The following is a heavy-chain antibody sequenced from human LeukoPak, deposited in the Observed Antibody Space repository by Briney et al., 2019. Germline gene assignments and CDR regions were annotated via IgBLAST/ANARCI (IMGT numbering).Heavy chain of an antibody. J-gene: IGHJ4*02. CDR3: AREARNGGYYFDY. CDR1: GGSISSFY. D-gene: IGHD4-23*01. CDR2: SYKSGST. Sequence: PSETLSLTCTVSGGSISSFYWSWMRQPPGKGLQWIGYSYKSGSTYYNPSLKSRVTISVDTSKNQFSLELTSVTAADTAVYFCAREARNGGYYFDYWGQGTLVTVSS. V-gene: IGHV4-59*01.